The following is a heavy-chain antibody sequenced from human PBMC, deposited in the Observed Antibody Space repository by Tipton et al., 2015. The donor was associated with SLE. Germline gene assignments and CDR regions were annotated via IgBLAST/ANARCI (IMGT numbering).Heavy chain of an antibody. CDR3: AKGGLDYGDYSGVYFQH. D-gene: IGHD4-17*01. J-gene: IGHJ1*01. V-gene: IGHV3-53*04. CDR1: GGSISSYY. Sequence: GLVKPSETLSLTCTVSGGSISSYYWSWIRQPPGKGLEWVSVFYIGGSAYYADSVKGRFTISRDNSKNTLYLQMNSLRADDTAVYYCAKGGLDYGDYSGVYFQHWGQGTLVTVSS. CDR2: FYIGGSA.